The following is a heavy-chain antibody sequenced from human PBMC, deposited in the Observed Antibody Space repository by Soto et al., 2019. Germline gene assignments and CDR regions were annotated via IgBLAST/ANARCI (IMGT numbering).Heavy chain of an antibody. Sequence: QVQLQESGPGLVKPSETLSLTCTVSGGSISSYYWSWIRQPPGKGLEWIGYIYYSGSTNYNPSLKSRVPISVDTSKNQFSLKLSSVTAADTAVYYCARAVKVGATAPFDYWGQGTLVTVSS. CDR3: ARAVKVGATAPFDY. J-gene: IGHJ4*02. CDR2: IYYSGST. V-gene: IGHV4-59*01. CDR1: GGSISSYY. D-gene: IGHD1-26*01.